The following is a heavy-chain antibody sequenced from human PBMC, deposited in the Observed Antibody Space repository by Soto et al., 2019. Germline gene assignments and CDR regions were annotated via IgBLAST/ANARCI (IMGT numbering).Heavy chain of an antibody. CDR2: VKQDGSEI. D-gene: IGHD6-19*01. V-gene: IGHV3-7*05. CDR3: ARDPGISSGWYYFDC. Sequence: EVHLVESGGGLVQSGGSLRLSCAASGFTFSNHWMTWVRQAPGKGLEWVASVKQDGSEIYYGDSVKGRFTISRDNAKNSLFLQLNSLRAEDTAMYYCARDPGISSGWYYFDCWGQGNLVTVSS. J-gene: IGHJ4*02. CDR1: GFTFSNHW.